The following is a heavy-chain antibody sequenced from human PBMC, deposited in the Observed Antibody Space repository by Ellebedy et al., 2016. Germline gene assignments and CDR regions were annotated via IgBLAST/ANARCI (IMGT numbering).Heavy chain of an antibody. CDR3: ARVRSPDFHNSYDMDV. Sequence: GGSLRLSXAASGFTFSRFDIHWVRQAQGKGLEWVAAISNDGNDENYGASVKGRFSISRDNSKNRVYLQMSSLRVEDTAVYSCARVRSPDFHNSYDMDVWGQGTTVTVSS. J-gene: IGHJ6*02. CDR2: ISNDGNDE. CDR1: GFTFSRFD. V-gene: IGHV3-30*03. D-gene: IGHD5-18*01.